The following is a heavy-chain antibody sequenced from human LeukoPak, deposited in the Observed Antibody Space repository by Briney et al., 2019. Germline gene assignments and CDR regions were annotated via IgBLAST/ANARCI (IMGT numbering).Heavy chain of an antibody. CDR2: IIPIFGTA. CDR3: ARGGGHNWNYENWFDP. J-gene: IGHJ5*02. CDR1: GGTFSSYA. Sequence: SVKVSCKASGGTFSSYAISWVRQAPGQGLEWMGGIIPIFGTANYAQKFQGRVTITRNTSISTAYMELSSLRSEDTAVYYCARGGGHNWNYENWFDPWGQGTLVTVSS. D-gene: IGHD1-7*01. V-gene: IGHV1-69*05.